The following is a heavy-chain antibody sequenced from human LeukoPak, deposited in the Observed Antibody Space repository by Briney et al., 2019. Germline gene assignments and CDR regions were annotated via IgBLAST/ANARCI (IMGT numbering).Heavy chain of an antibody. D-gene: IGHD6-13*01. V-gene: IGHV3-21*01. Sequence: GGSLRLSCAASGFTFSSYGMNWVRQAPGKGLEWVSSISSSSSYIYYADSVKGRFTISRDNAKNSLYLQMNSLRAEDTAVYYCARDSTSSSWYNYWGQGTLVTVSS. CDR2: ISSSSSYI. J-gene: IGHJ4*02. CDR3: ARDSTSSSWYNY. CDR1: GFTFSSYG.